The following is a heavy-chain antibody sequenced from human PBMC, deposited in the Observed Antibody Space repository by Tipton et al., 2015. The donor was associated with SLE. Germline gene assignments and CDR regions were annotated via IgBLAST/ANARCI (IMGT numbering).Heavy chain of an antibody. Sequence: TLSLTCAVYGGSFSGYYWSWIRQPPGKGLEWIGEINHSGSTNYNPSLKSRVTISVDTSKNQFSLRLSSVTAADTAVYYCAREGRYCSSTSCGFEAFDIWGQGTMVTVSS. CDR1: GGSFSGYY. CDR3: AREGRYCSSTSCGFEAFDI. V-gene: IGHV4-34*01. CDR2: INHSGST. D-gene: IGHD2-2*01. J-gene: IGHJ3*02.